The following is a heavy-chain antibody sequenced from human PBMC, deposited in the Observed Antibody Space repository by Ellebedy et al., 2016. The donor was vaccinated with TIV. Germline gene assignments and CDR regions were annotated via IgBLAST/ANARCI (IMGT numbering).Heavy chain of an antibody. J-gene: IGHJ3*02. CDR1: GSSISSGYF. V-gene: IGHV4-38-2*02. Sequence: MPSETLSLTCSVSGSSISSGYFWGWIRQPPGRGLEWIGSIYHSGYTYYSPSLKSRVTMSVDTSKNQFSLRLSSVTAADTAVYYCARDQARAFDIWGQGTMVTVSS. CDR2: IYHSGYT. CDR3: ARDQARAFDI.